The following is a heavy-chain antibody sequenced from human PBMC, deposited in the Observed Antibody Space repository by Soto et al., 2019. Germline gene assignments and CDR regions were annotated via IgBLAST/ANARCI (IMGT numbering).Heavy chain of an antibody. CDR1: GYTFTSYG. CDR2: ISAYNGNT. J-gene: IGHJ4*02. V-gene: IGHV1-18*04. CDR3: ARSSGPYDYVWGSYLKDYFDY. Sequence: QVQLVQSGAEVKKPGASVKVSCKASGYTFTSYGISWVRQAPGQGLEWMGWISAYNGNTNYAQKLQGRVTMTTDTSTSTAYMERRSLRSDETAVYYCARSSGPYDYVWGSYLKDYFDYWGQGTLVTVSS. D-gene: IGHD3-16*02.